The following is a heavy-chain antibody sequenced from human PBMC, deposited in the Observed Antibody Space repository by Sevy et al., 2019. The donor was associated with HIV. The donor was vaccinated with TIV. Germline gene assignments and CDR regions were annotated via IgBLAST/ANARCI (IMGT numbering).Heavy chain of an antibody. CDR2: IWHDGNYK. Sequence: GGSLRLSCAASGFTFSTYGMHWVRQAPGKGLEWVALIWHDGNYKYYADSVKGRFTISRDNSRSTLYLEMNSLRAENTAVYYCTAGAPGVIAIAGNFGFWGQGTLVTVSS. CDR1: GFTFSTYG. D-gene: IGHD2-21*01. V-gene: IGHV3-33*03. CDR3: TAGAPGVIAIAGNFGF. J-gene: IGHJ4*02.